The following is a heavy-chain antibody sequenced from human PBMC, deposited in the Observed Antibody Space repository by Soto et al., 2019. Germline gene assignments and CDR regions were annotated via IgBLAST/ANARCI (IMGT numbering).Heavy chain of an antibody. CDR2: IYYSGST. Sequence: SETLSLTCTVSGGSISSSSYYWGWIRQPPGKGLEWIGSIYYSGSTYYNPSLKSRVTISVDTSKNQFSLKLSSVTAAGTAVYYCARRLGYCSSTSCPFAEYFQHWGQGTLVTVSS. V-gene: IGHV4-39*01. CDR1: GGSISSSSYY. J-gene: IGHJ1*01. CDR3: ARRLGYCSSTSCPFAEYFQH. D-gene: IGHD2-2*01.